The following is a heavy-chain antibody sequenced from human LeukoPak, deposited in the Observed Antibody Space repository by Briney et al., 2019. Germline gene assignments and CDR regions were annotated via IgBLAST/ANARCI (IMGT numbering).Heavy chain of an antibody. V-gene: IGHV3-66*01. CDR3: AGRYSGSFFAY. D-gene: IGHD1-26*01. CDR1: GFTVNSMY. CDR2: IYNGGST. Sequence: PGGALRLSCSASGFTVNSMYMNWVRQAPGKGLEWVSVIYNGGSTYYADSVKGRFTISRDNSENTLYLQMNSLRAEDTAIYYCAGRYSGSFFAYWGQGTLVTVSS. J-gene: IGHJ4*02.